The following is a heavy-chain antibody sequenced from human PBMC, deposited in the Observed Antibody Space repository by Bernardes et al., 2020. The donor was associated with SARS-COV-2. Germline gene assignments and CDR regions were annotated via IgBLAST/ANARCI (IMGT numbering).Heavy chain of an antibody. V-gene: IGHV1-2*02. D-gene: IGHD3-3*01. CDR3: ARVGLDFWSGSKYYYYGMDV. CDR2: INPNSGGT. J-gene: IGHJ6*02. CDR1: GYTFTGYY. Sequence: SVKVSCKASGYTFTGYYMHWVRQAPGQGLEWMGWINPNSGGTNYAQKFQGRVTMTRDTSISTAYMELSRLRSDDTAVYYCARVGLDFWSGSKYYYYGMDVWGQGTLVTVSS.